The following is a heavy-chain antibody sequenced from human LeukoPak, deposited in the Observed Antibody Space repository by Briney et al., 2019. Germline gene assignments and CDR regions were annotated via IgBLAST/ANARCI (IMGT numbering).Heavy chain of an antibody. CDR3: ARDKDYGSNSIPGY. D-gene: IGHD4-23*01. J-gene: IGHJ4*02. CDR2: INSDGSRT. V-gene: IGHV3-74*01. CDR1: GFTFSSYW. Sequence: PGGSLRLSCAASGFTFSSYWMHWVRQAPGKGLVWVSRINSDGSRTSYADSVKGRVTISRDNAKNTLYLQMNSLRAEDTAVYYCARDKDYGSNSIPGYWGQGTLVTVSS.